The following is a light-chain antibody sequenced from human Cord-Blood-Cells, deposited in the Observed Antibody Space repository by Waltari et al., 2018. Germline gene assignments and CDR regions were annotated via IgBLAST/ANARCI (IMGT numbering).Light chain of an antibody. Sequence: IQMTQSSSSLSASVGHRVTITCRASQGIRNDLGWYQQKPGKAPKRLSYAASSWHGGVASRFSGSGSGTEVTVTISSLQPEDFATYYCLHHNSYPWTSGQGTKVEIK. CDR1: QGIRND. CDR3: LHHNSYPWT. V-gene: IGKV1-17*01. J-gene: IGKJ1*01. CDR2: AAS.